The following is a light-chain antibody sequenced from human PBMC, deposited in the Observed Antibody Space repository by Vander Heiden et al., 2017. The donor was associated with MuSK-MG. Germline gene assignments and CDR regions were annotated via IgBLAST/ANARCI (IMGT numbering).Light chain of an antibody. V-gene: IGKV3-15*01. CDR3: QQNNNWPPIT. CDR1: QNINSN. J-gene: IGKJ5*01. CDR2: GAS. Sequence: DIFMTQSPATLSVSPGERATLSCRASQNINSNLAWYQQKPGQAPRLLIYGASTRATGIPARFSGSGYGTEFTLTIISRQSEDFAVYYCQQNNNWPPITFGQGTQVEIK.